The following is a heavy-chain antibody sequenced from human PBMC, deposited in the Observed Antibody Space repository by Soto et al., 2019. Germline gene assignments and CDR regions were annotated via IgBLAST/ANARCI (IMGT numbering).Heavy chain of an antibody. CDR3: EGYYYDSSGYYNHPY. V-gene: IGHV3-23*01. CDR2: VSDSGRST. D-gene: IGHD3-22*01. J-gene: IGHJ4*02. CDR1: GFTFSNYA. Sequence: GGSLRLSCAASGFTFSNYAMTWVRQAPGKGLEWVSGVSDSGRSTYYADSVKGRFTISRDNSKNTLYLQTNSLRAEDTAVYYCEGYYYDSSGYYNHPYWGQGTLVTVSS.